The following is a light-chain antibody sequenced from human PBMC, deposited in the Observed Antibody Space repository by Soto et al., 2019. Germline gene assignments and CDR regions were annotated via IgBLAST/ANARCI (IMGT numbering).Light chain of an antibody. CDR2: DND. CDR1: SSNIGSNT. V-gene: IGLV1-44*01. J-gene: IGLJ1*01. Sequence: QLVLTQPPSASGTPGQRVTISASGSSSNIGSNTVSWYQQLPGTAPKLLIYDNDERPSGVPARFSGSKSGTSASLAISGLQSEDEGDDYCATWDDSRNGYVFGPGTKVTVL. CDR3: ATWDDSRNGYV.